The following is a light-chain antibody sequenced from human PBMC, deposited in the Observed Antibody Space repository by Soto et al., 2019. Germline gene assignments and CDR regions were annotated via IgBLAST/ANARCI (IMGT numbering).Light chain of an antibody. Sequence: EIELTQSPGTLSLSPGDRATLSCRASQTVSRNCLAWYQQKPGQAPRLLFYGASSRATAISDRFSASGSGTDFTLTIRRLEPEDFAVYYCQQYGNSPTFGQGTKVEFK. V-gene: IGKV3-20*01. CDR2: GAS. J-gene: IGKJ1*01. CDR1: QTVSRNC. CDR3: QQYGNSPT.